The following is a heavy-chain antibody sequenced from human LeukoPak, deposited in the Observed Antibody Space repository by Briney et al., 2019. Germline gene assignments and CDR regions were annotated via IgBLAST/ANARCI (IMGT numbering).Heavy chain of an antibody. V-gene: IGHV3-30*04. CDR2: ISFDGTDA. CDR3: AKNQDDYVWGSYSFDY. J-gene: IGHJ4*02. D-gene: IGHD3-16*01. CDR1: GFTFSSYA. Sequence: GTSLRLSCAASGFTFSSYAIHWVRQAPGKGLEWVAVISFDGTDAFYADSVKGRFTISRDNSKNTLYLQMNSLRAEDTAVYYCAKNQDDYVWGSYSFDYWGQGTLVTVSS.